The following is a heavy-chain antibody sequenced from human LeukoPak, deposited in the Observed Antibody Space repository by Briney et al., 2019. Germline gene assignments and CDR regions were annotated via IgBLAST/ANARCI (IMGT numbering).Heavy chain of an antibody. CDR2: ISGSGRST. V-gene: IGHV3-23*01. J-gene: IGHJ5*02. CDR1: GFTFSSYA. D-gene: IGHD5-12*01. Sequence: PGGSLRLSCAASGFTFSSYAMSWRRQAPGKGLEWVSDISGSGRSTEYADSVKGRFTISRDNSKNTLYLQMDSLRVEDTGVYYCAKDRYSGYDSLVAWGQGTLVTVSS. CDR3: AKDRYSGYDSLVA.